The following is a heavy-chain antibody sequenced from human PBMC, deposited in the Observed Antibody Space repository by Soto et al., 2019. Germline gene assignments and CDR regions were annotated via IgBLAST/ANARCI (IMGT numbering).Heavy chain of an antibody. J-gene: IGHJ4*02. CDR3: TTDLDYGDYEGY. CDR2: ISSSSSTI. CDR1: GFTFSSYS. D-gene: IGHD4-17*01. V-gene: IGHV3-48*02. Sequence: GGSLRLSCAASGFTFSSYSMNWVRQAPGKGLEWVSYISSSSSTIYYADSVKGRFTISRDNAKNSLYLQMNSLRDEDTAVYYCTTDLDYGDYEGYWGQGTLVTVSS.